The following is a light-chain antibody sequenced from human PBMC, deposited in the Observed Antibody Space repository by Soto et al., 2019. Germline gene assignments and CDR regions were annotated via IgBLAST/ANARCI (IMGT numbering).Light chain of an antibody. CDR2: DAS. J-gene: IGKJ5*01. V-gene: IGKV3-11*01. CDR1: QSVSSY. Sequence: EIVLTQSPATLSLSPGERATLSCRASQSVSSYLAWSQQKPGQAPRLLIYDASNRATGIRARFSGSGSGTDITLTISSLEPEDFAVSFYQQHSNWPPSVTFGQGTRLEIK. CDR3: QQHSNWPPSVT.